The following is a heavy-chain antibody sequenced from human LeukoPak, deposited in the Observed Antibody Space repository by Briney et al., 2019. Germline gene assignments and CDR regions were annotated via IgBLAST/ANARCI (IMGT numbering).Heavy chain of an antibody. J-gene: IGHJ4*02. Sequence: SETLSLTCTVSGYSISSGYYWGWIRQPPGKGLEWIGSIYHSGSTYYNPSLKSRVTISVDTSKNQFSLKLSSVTAADTAVYYCASRRDGYNYDDYWGQGTLVTVSS. CDR2: IYHSGST. D-gene: IGHD5-24*01. CDR3: ASRRDGYNYDDY. CDR1: GYSISSGYY. V-gene: IGHV4-38-2*02.